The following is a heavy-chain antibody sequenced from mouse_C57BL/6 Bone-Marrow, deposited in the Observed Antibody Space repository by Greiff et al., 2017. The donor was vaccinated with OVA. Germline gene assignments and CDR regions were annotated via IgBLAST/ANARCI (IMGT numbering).Heavy chain of an antibody. CDR1: GYTFTSYW. Sequence: VQLQQPGAELVKPGASVKVSCKASGYTFTSYWMHWVKQRPGQGLEWIGRIHPSDSVTNYNQKFKGKATLTLDKSSRKPYMQLSSLTSEDSAVYYCAIRRLRRTDYAMDYWGQGTSVTVSS. J-gene: IGHJ4*01. V-gene: IGHV1-74*01. CDR2: IHPSDSVT. CDR3: AIRRLRRTDYAMDY. D-gene: IGHD2-2*01.